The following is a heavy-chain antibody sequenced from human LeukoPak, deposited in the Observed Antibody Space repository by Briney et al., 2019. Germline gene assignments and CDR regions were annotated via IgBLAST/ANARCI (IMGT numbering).Heavy chain of an antibody. CDR2: INPNSGGT. V-gene: IGHV1-2*04. CDR3: ARGGGGSGSYYNDYYYYGMDV. CDR1: GFTFTSYY. J-gene: IGHJ6*02. Sequence: ASVKVSCKASGFTFTSYYMHWVRQAPGQGLEWMGWINPNSGGTNYAQKFQGWVTMTRDTSISTAYMELSRLRSDDTAVYYCARGGGGSGSYYNDYYYYGMDVWGQGTTVTVSS. D-gene: IGHD3-10*01.